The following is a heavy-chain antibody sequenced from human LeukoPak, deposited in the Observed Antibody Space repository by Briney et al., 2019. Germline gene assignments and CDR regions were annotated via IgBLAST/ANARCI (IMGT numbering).Heavy chain of an antibody. CDR2: INHSGST. J-gene: IGHJ3*02. D-gene: IGHD2-2*01. Sequence: SETLSLTCAVYGGSFSGYYWSWIRQPPGKGLEWIGEINHSGSTNYNPSLKSRVTISVDTSKNQFSLKLSSVTAADTAVYYCARRRVPAGRRAFDIWGQGTMVTVSS. CDR3: ARRRVPAGRRAFDI. V-gene: IGHV4-34*01. CDR1: GGSFSGYY.